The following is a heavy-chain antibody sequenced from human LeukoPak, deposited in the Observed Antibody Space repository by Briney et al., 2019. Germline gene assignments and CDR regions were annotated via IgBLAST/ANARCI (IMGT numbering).Heavy chain of an antibody. Sequence: GRSLRLSCAASGFTFSSYGMHWVRQAPGKGLEWVAVISYDGSNKYYADSVKGRFTISRGNSKNTLYLQMNSLRAEDTAVYYCAKDQSLQYQLNYYYYGMDGWGQGTTVTVSS. CDR3: AKDQSLQYQLNYYYYGMDG. D-gene: IGHD2-2*01. CDR1: GFTFSSYG. CDR2: ISYDGSNK. V-gene: IGHV3-30*18. J-gene: IGHJ6*02.